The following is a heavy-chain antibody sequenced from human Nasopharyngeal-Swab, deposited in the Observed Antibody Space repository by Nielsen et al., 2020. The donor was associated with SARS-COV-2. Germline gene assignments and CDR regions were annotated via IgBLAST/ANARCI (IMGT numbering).Heavy chain of an antibody. CDR1: GYTFNSYY. D-gene: IGHD5-18*01. J-gene: IGHJ4*02. CDR2: INPSGGST. Sequence: ASVKVSCKESGYTFNSYYMHWVRQAPGQGLEWMGIINPSGGSTSYAQKFQGRVTMTRDKSTSTVYMELSSLRSEDTAVYYCAASVDTAMAHEDYWGQGTLVTVSS. CDR3: AASVDTAMAHEDY. V-gene: IGHV1-46*02.